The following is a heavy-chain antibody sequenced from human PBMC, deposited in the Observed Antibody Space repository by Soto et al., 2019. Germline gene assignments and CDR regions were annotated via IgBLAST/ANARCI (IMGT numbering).Heavy chain of an antibody. CDR1: GASMSTYY. D-gene: IGHD6-19*01. Sequence: QVQLQESGPGLVKPSETLSLTCTASGASMSTYYWNWIRQTPGKGLEWIGYIYSSGSANYNPSLKSRVAISIDTSKAQISLNLISVTAADSAVYYCASAFGGWLPDSWGPGTLVTVSS. CDR2: IYSSGSA. J-gene: IGHJ4*02. CDR3: ASAFGGWLPDS. V-gene: IGHV4-59*01.